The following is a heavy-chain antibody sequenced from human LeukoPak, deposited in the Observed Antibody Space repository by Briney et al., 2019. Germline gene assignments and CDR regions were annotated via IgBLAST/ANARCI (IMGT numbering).Heavy chain of an antibody. V-gene: IGHV3-23*01. J-gene: IGHJ3*02. CDR3: AKDERITIFGVVLGAFDI. Sequence: GGSLRLSCAASGFTFSSYAMSWVRQAPGKGLEWVSAISGSGGSTYYADSVKGRFTISRDNSKNTLYLQMNSLRAEDTAVYYCAKDERITIFGVVLGAFDIWGQGTMVTVSS. CDR2: ISGSGGST. CDR1: GFTFSSYA. D-gene: IGHD3-3*01.